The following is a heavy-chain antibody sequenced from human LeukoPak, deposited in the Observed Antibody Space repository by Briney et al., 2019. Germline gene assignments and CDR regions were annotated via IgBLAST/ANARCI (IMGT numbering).Heavy chain of an antibody. CDR2: IFYSGAT. V-gene: IGHV4-59*01. CDR1: GGSIGTNY. Sequence: PSETLSLTCSLSGGSIGTNYWSWIRQPPGKGLEFIGYIFYSGATHYNPSLESRLSMSIDTAKNQFSLKLTSVTAADTAVYYCARDPGWGLRYFDLWGRGALVTVSS. J-gene: IGHJ2*01. D-gene: IGHD2-15*01. CDR3: ARDPGWGLRYFDL.